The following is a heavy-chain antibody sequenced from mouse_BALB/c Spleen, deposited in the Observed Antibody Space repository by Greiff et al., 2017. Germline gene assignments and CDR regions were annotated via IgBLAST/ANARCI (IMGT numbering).Heavy chain of an antibody. J-gene: IGHJ3*01. CDR3: AREPDFAY. D-gene: IGHD6-1*01. V-gene: IGHV5-17*02. Sequence: DVMLVESGGGLVQPGGSRKLSCAASGFTFSSFGMHWVRQAPEKGLEWVAYISSGSSTIYYADTVKGRFTISRDNPKNTLFLQMTSLRSEDTAMYYCAREPDFAYWGQGTLVTVSA. CDR1: GFTFSSFG. CDR2: ISSGSSTI.